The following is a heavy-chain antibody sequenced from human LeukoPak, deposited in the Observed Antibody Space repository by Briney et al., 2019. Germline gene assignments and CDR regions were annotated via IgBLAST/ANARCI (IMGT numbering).Heavy chain of an antibody. D-gene: IGHD3-22*01. Sequence: GASVKVSCKASGYTFTSYGISWVRQAPGQGLEWMGWISAYNGYTKYAEKLQGRVTMTTDTSTSTAYMELRSLRSDDTAVYYCAREKYDSSGYYWFDPWGQGTLVTVSS. CDR3: AREKYDSSGYYWFDP. CDR1: GYTFTSYG. V-gene: IGHV1-18*01. CDR2: ISAYNGYT. J-gene: IGHJ5*02.